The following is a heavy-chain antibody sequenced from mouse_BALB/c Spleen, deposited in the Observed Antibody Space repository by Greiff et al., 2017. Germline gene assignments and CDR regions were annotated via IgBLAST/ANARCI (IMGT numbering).Heavy chain of an antibody. D-gene: IGHD1-1*01. V-gene: IGHV5-6-5*01. J-gene: IGHJ2*01. CDR1: GFTFSSYA. CDR3: ARGTFITTVVAPSDY. CDR2: ISSGGST. Sequence: EVKLVESGGGLVKPGGSLKLSCAASGFTFSSYAMSWVRQTPEKRLEWVASISSGGSTYYPDSVKGRFTISRDNARNILYLQMSSLRSEDTAMYYCARGTFITTVVAPSDYWGKGTTLTVSS.